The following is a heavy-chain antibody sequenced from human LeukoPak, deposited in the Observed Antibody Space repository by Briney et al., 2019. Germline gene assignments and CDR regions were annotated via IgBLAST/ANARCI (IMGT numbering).Heavy chain of an antibody. J-gene: IGHJ4*02. D-gene: IGHD6-13*01. CDR2: ISSSSSTI. CDR3: ARARRYRSSWYHDY. CDR1: GFSFSTYT. Sequence: PGGSLRLSCAASGFSFSTYTMNWVRQAPGKGLDWVSYISSSSSTIYYADSVKGRFTISRDNANSSLYLQMNSLRDEDTAVYYCARARRYRSSWYHDYWGQGSLVTVSS. V-gene: IGHV3-48*02.